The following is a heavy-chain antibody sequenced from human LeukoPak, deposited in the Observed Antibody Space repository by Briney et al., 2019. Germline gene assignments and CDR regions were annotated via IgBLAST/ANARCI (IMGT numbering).Heavy chain of an antibody. J-gene: IGHJ4*02. D-gene: IGHD6-19*01. CDR1: GYTFTSYY. CDR3: ARVKPAGAWLGYFDY. CDR2: INPSGGST. Sequence: ASVKVSCKASGYTFTSYYMHWVRQAPGQGLEWMGIINPSGGSTSYAQKFQGRVTMTRDTSTSTAYMELSSLRSEDTAVYYCARVKPAGAWLGYFDYWGQGTLVTVSS. V-gene: IGHV1-46*01.